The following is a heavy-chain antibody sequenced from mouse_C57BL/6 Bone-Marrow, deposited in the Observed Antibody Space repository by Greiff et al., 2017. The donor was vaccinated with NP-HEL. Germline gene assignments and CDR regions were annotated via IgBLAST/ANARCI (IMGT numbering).Heavy chain of an antibody. V-gene: IGHV1-82*01. CDR2: IYPGDGDT. D-gene: IGHD2-10*01. Sequence: QVQLQQSGPELVKPGASVKISCKASGYAFSSSWMNWVKQRPGKGLEWIGRIYPGDGDTNSNGKFKGKATLTADKSSSTAYMQLSSLTSEDSAVYFCARTLLSWFAYWGQGTLVTVSA. CDR1: GYAFSSSW. CDR3: ARTLLSWFAY. J-gene: IGHJ3*01.